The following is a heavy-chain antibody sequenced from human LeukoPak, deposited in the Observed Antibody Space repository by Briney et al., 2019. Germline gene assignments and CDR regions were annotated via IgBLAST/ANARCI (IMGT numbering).Heavy chain of an antibody. J-gene: IGHJ4*02. CDR1: GYTFTGYY. V-gene: IGHV1-46*01. CDR2: INPSGGST. Sequence: GASVKVSCKASGYTFTGYYMHWVRQAPGQGLEWMGWINPSGGSTNYAQKFQGRVTMTRDTSTSTVYMELSSLRFEDTAVYYCARSPRPLGYCSSTSCFFDYWGQGTLVTVSS. D-gene: IGHD2-2*01. CDR3: ARSPRPLGYCSSTSCFFDY.